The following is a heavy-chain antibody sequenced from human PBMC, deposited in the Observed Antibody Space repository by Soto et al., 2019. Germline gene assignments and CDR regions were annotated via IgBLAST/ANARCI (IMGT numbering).Heavy chain of an antibody. CDR2: ISYDGTNI. D-gene: IGHD3-10*01. V-gene: IGHV3-30*18. CDR3: AKDQNYDSGAFAF. J-gene: IGHJ4*02. Sequence: QVQLVESGGGVVQPGRSLRLSCAASGFTFSRYDMHWVRQAPGKGLKWVAVISYDGTNIYYADSVKGRFAIFRDNSKNTLYLQMTSLRAEDTAVYYCAKDQNYDSGAFAFWGQGTLVSVSS. CDR1: GFTFSRYD.